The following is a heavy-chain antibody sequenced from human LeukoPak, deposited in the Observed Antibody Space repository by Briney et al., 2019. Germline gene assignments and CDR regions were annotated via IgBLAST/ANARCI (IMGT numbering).Heavy chain of an antibody. Sequence: GGSLRLSCAASGFTFSSYGMSWVRQAPGKGLEWVSAISGSGGSTYYADSVKGRFTISRDNSKNTLYLQMNSLRAEDTAVYYXXXXXTYSSSWYAFYFDYWGQGTLVTVSS. CDR2: ISGSGGST. V-gene: IGHV3-23*01. CDR3: XXXXTYSSSWYAFYFDY. D-gene: IGHD6-13*01. J-gene: IGHJ4*02. CDR1: GFTFSSYG.